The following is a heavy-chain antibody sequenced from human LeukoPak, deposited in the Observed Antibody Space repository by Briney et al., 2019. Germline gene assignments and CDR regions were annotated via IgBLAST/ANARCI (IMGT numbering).Heavy chain of an antibody. V-gene: IGHV3-30-3*01. CDR2: ISYDGCNK. J-gene: IGHJ3*02. D-gene: IGHD6-13*01. Sequence: GGSVPLSCAASGFTFSSYAMHWVRQAPGKGLEWVAVISYDGCNKYYADSVKGRFTISRDNSKNTLYLQMNSLRAEDTAVYYCARVRMVAAAGTGFAAFDIWGQATMV. CDR3: ARVRMVAAAGTGFAAFDI. CDR1: GFTFSSYA.